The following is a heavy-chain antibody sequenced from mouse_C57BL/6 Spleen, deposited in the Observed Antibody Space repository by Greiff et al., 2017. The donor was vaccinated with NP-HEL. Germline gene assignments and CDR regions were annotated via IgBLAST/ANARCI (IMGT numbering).Heavy chain of an antibody. J-gene: IGHJ4*01. D-gene: IGHD3-3*01. Sequence: EVKLQQSGPELVKPGASVKMSCKASGYTFTDYNMHWVKQSHGKSLEWIGYINPNNGGTSYNQKFKGKATLTVNQSSSTAYMELRSLTSEESAVYYCARLGWAYAMDYWGQGTSVTVSS. V-gene: IGHV1-22*01. CDR2: INPNNGGT. CDR3: ARLGWAYAMDY. CDR1: GYTFTDYN.